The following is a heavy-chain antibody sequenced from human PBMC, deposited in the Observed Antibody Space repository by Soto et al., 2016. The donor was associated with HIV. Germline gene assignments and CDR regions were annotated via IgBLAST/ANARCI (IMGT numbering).Heavy chain of an antibody. V-gene: IGHV3-23*01. CDR3: AKMVAYYYGMDV. J-gene: IGHJ6*02. CDR2: ISDNGGTT. D-gene: IGHD2-8*01. CDR1: GFTFSSYA. Sequence: EVQLLESGGGLVQPGESLRLSCAASGFTFSSYAMSWVRQAPGKGLEWVSVISDNGGTTYYADSVKGRFTISRDNSKRTLYLQMNSLRVEDTAEYYCAKMVAYYYGMDVWGHGTTVTVSS.